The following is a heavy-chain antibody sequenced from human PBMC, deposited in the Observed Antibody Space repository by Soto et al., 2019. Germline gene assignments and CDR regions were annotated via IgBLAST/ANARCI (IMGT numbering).Heavy chain of an antibody. V-gene: IGHV4-59*08. D-gene: IGHD3-16*01. CDR2: MYYSGST. J-gene: IGHJ6*03. CDR3: ARGPYYDLIWNYYYMDV. Sequence: QVQLQESGPGLVKPSETLSLSCSVSGGSISGHYWSWVRQTPGKGLEWIGYMYYSGSTNYNPSLKSRVTSSVDTSKNPFSLRLTSVTAADTAVYYCARGPYYDLIWNYYYMDVWGKGTTVTVSS. CDR1: GGSISGHY.